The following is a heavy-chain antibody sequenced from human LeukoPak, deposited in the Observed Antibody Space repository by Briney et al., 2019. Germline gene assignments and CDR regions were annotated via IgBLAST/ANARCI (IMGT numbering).Heavy chain of an antibody. CDR3: AREGIVVVPAADIPNYYYYYGMDV. V-gene: IGHV1-8*01. D-gene: IGHD2-2*01. Sequence: ASVKVSCKASGYTFTSYDINWVRQATGQGLEWMGRMNPNSGNTGYAQKFQGRVTMTRNTSISTAYMELSSLRSEDTAVYYCAREGIVVVPAADIPNYYYYYGMDVWGQGTTVTVSS. J-gene: IGHJ6*02. CDR1: GYTFTSYD. CDR2: MNPNSGNT.